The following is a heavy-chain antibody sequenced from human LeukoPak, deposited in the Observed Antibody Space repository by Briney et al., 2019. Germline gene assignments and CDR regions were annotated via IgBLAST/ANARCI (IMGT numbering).Heavy chain of an antibody. Sequence: SETLSLTCTVSGVSVSSGSYYWSWIRQPPGKGLEWIGYIHYSGSTNYNPSLKSRVTISVDTSKNQFSLKLSSVTAADTAVYYCARALKWAYCGGDCYSNWFDPWGQGTLVTVSS. D-gene: IGHD2-21*02. CDR2: IHYSGST. CDR3: ARALKWAYCGGDCYSNWFDP. V-gene: IGHV4-61*01. CDR1: GVSVSSGSYY. J-gene: IGHJ5*02.